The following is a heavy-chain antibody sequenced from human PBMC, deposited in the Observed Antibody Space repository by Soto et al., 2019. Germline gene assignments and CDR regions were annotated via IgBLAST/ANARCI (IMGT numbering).Heavy chain of an antibody. V-gene: IGHV4-30-4*01. CDR1: GGSISSGDYY. D-gene: IGHD3-10*01. CDR2: IYYSGST. Sequence: PSETLSLTCTVPGGSISSGDYYWSWIRQPPGKGLEWIGYIYYSGSTYYNPSLKSRVTISVDTSKNQFSLKLSSVTAADTAVYYCARGTDPYSYGSGSPHFDYWGQGTLVTVSS. J-gene: IGHJ4*02. CDR3: ARGTDPYSYGSGSPHFDY.